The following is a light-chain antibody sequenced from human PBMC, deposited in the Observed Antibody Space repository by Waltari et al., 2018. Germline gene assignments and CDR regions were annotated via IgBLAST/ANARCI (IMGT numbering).Light chain of an antibody. CDR3: QQYHGDSPT. CDR2: DAS. Sequence: DTQMTQSPSTLSAYVGDRVTITCRASQNIYNWLAWYQQKPGEAPGVLIDDASSLRSGVPSRFSGSGSGTEFTLTISSLQPGDFATYYCQQYHGDSPTFGQGTRVEIK. CDR1: QNIYNW. V-gene: IGKV1-5*01. J-gene: IGKJ1*01.